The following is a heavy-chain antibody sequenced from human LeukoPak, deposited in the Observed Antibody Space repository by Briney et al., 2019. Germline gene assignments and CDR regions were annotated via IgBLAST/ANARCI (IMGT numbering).Heavy chain of an antibody. CDR3: ARVAWGKDSSGFFDY. J-gene: IGHJ4*02. V-gene: IGHV3-20*04. CDR1: GITFDDYG. CDR2: INWNGGST. D-gene: IGHD3-22*01. Sequence: GSLRLSCAASGITFDDYGMSWVCQAPGKGLEWVSGINWNGGSTGYADSVKGRFTISRDNAKNSLYLQMNSLRAEDTALYYCARVAWGKDSSGFFDYWGQGTLVTVSS.